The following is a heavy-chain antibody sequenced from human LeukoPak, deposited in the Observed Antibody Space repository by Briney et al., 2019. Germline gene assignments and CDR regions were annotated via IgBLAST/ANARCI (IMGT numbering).Heavy chain of an antibody. J-gene: IGHJ4*02. CDR3: AKDGYGGIRDY. Sequence: GWSLRLSCAASGFTFSNYAMSWVRQAPGKGLEWVSAISGSGGNTYYADSVKGRFTISRDNSKNTLYLQMNSLRAEDTAVYYCAKDGYGGIRDYWGQGTLVTVSS. CDR1: GFTFSNYA. CDR2: ISGSGGNT. D-gene: IGHD4-23*01. V-gene: IGHV3-23*01.